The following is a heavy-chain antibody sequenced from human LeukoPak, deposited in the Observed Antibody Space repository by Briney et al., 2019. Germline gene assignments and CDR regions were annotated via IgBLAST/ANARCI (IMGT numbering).Heavy chain of an antibody. CDR3: ARPGYCSSTSCYMASGSFDY. J-gene: IGHJ4*02. CDR1: GFTFSDYY. V-gene: IGHV3-11*04. Sequence: GGSLRLSCAASGFTFSDYYMSWIRQAPGKGLEWVSYISSSGSTIYYADSVKGRFTISRDNAKNSLYLQMNSLRAEDTAVYYCARPGYCSSTSCYMASGSFDYWGQGTLVTVSS. CDR2: ISSSGSTI. D-gene: IGHD2-2*02.